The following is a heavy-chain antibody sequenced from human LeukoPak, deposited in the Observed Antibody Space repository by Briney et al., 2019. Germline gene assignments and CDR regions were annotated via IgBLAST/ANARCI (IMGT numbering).Heavy chain of an antibody. D-gene: IGHD3-22*01. Sequence: SQTLSLTCTVSGGSISSGGYYWSWIRQHPGKGLGWIGYIYYSGSTYYNPSLKSRVTISVDTSKNQFSLKLSSVTAADTAVYYCARNYYDSSGYLAGLDPWGQGTLVTVSS. V-gene: IGHV4-31*03. CDR1: GGSISSGGYY. CDR3: ARNYYDSSGYLAGLDP. CDR2: IYYSGST. J-gene: IGHJ5*02.